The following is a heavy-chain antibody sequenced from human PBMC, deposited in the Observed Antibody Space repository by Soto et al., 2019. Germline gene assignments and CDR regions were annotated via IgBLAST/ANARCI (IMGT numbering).Heavy chain of an antibody. CDR2: IYTSGST. CDR1: GTSVSNYY. CDR3: ARGGIQLSYAFDY. D-gene: IGHD5-18*01. J-gene: IGHJ4*02. Sequence: SETLSLTCSVSGTSVSNYYWSWIRQPAGKGLEHIGRIYTSGSTSYNPSLKSRVTMSMDTSQTQIYLNLTSVTAADTAVYYCARGGIQLSYAFDYWGQGILVTAPQ. V-gene: IGHV4-4*07.